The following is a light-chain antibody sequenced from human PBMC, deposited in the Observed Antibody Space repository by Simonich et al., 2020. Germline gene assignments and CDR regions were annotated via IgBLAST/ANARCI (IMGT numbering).Light chain of an antibody. CDR2: KVS. CDR3: IQGTHWPWT. V-gene: IGKV2-30*02. CDR1: QSLVHSDGKTY. J-gene: IGKJ1*01. Sequence: DVVLTQSPLSLPVTLGQPASISCRSSQSLVHSDGKTYLNWFQQRPGQSPRRLIYKVSNRDSGVPDRFSGSGSGTDFTLKISRVEAEDVGVYYCIQGTHWPWTFGQGTKVEIK.